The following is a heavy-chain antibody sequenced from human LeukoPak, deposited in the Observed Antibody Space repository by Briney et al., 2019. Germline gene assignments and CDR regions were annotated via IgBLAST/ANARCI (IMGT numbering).Heavy chain of an antibody. CDR3: AKRETYYYDSSGYSIDY. D-gene: IGHD3-22*01. J-gene: IGHJ4*02. CDR2: ISGSGGST. Sequence: GGSLRLSCAASGFTFSSYAMSWARQAPGKGLEWVSAISGSGGSTYYADSVKGRFTISRDNSKNTLYLNMNSLRAEDTAVYYCAKRETYYYDSSGYSIDYWGQGTLVTVSS. V-gene: IGHV3-23*01. CDR1: GFTFSSYA.